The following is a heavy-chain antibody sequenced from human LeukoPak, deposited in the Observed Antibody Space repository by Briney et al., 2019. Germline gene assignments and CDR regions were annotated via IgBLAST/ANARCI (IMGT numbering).Heavy chain of an antibody. J-gene: IGHJ4*02. V-gene: IGHV1-24*01. D-gene: IGHD1-26*01. CDR3: ATSRVGDTVSLDY. Sequence: ASVKVSCKVSGYTLTELSIHWVRQSPGKGLEWMGGFEPEDAKTFYAQRFQGRITVTEDTSTNTGYMNLSSLRSEDTAIYYCATSRVGDTVSLDYWGQGSLVTVSS. CDR1: GYTLTELS. CDR2: FEPEDAKT.